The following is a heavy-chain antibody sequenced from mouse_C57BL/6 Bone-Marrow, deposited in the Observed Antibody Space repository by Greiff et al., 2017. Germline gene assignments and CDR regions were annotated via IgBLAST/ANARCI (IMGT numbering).Heavy chain of an antibody. J-gene: IGHJ3*01. V-gene: IGHV1-81*01. CDR2: IYPRSGNT. Sequence: VQVMESGAELARPGASVKLSCKASGYTFTSYGISWVKQRTGQGLEWIGEIYPRSGNTYYNEKFKGKATLTADKSSSTAYMELRSLTSEDSAVYFCAKEAYGISYGFAYWGQGTLVTVSA. CDR3: AKEAYGISYGFAY. D-gene: IGHD1-1*01. CDR1: GYTFTSYG.